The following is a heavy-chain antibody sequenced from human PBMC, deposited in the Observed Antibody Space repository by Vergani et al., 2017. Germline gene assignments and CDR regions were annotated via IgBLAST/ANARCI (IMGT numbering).Heavy chain of an antibody. Sequence: QVQLVQSGAEVKKPGASVKVSCKASGYTFTGYYMHWVRQAPGQGLEWMGWINPNSGGTNYAQKFQGRVTMTRDTSISTAYMELSRLRSDDTAVYYCARDGTYYDILTGYPDPNWFDPWGQGTLVTVSS. CDR2: INPNSGGT. J-gene: IGHJ5*02. CDR3: ARDGTYYDILTGYPDPNWFDP. V-gene: IGHV1-2*02. D-gene: IGHD3-9*01. CDR1: GYTFTGYY.